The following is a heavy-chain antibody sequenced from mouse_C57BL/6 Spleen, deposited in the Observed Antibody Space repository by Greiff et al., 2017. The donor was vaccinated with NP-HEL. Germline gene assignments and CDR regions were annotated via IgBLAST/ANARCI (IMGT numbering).Heavy chain of an antibody. CDR3: ARHGVYYYGSAPSWFAY. V-gene: IGHV5-6*01. D-gene: IGHD1-1*01. J-gene: IGHJ3*01. CDR2: ISSGGSYT. CDR1: GFTFSSYG. Sequence: DVQLVESGGDLVKPGGSLKLSCAASGFTFSSYGMSWVRQTPDKRLEWVATISSGGSYTYYPDSVKGRFTISRDNAKNTLYLQMSSLKSEDTAMYYCARHGVYYYGSAPSWFAYWGQGTLVTVSA.